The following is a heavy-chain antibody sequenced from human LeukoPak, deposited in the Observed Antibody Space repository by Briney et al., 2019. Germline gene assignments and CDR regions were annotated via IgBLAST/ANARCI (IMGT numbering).Heavy chain of an antibody. Sequence: GGSLRLSCAASGFAFSNYGMHWVRQAPGKGLEWVALIWYDGNDKYYADSVKGRFTISRDNSKNTLFLQMNSLRVEDTAVYYCAKCGITSWYPDEGHFDNWGQGTLVTVSS. V-gene: IGHV3-33*06. CDR1: GFAFSNYG. CDR2: IWYDGNDK. J-gene: IGHJ4*02. CDR3: AKCGITSWYPDEGHFDN. D-gene: IGHD6-13*01.